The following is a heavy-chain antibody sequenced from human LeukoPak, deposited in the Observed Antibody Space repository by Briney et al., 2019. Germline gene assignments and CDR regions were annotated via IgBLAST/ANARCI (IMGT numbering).Heavy chain of an antibody. D-gene: IGHD2-2*01. CDR3: ARGPRIVVVPAAKGAFDI. V-gene: IGHV3-21*01. CDR1: GFTLSSYS. CDR2: ISSSSSYI. J-gene: IGHJ3*02. Sequence: GGSLRLSCAASGFTLSSYSMNWVRQAPGKGLEWVSSISSSSSYIYYADSVKGRFTISRDNAKNSLYLQMNSLRAEDTAVYYCARGPRIVVVPAAKGAFDIWGQGTMVTVSS.